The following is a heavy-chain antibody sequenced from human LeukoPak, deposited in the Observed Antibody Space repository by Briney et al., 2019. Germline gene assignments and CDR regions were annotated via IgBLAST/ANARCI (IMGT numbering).Heavy chain of an antibody. Sequence: PSETLSLTCTVSGGSISSGGYYWSWIRQPPGKGLEWIGYIYYSGSANYNPSLKSRVTISVDTSKNQFSLKLSSVTAADTAVYYCARVQTPYDSSGYYPRHAFDIWGQGTMVTVSS. CDR2: IYYSGSA. CDR1: GGSISSGGYY. D-gene: IGHD3-22*01. J-gene: IGHJ3*02. V-gene: IGHV4-61*08. CDR3: ARVQTPYDSSGYYPRHAFDI.